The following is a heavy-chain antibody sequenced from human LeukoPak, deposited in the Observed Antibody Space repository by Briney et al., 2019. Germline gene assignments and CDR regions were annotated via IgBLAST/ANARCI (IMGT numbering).Heavy chain of an antibody. CDR2: ISGSGGST. CDR1: GFTFSSYA. D-gene: IGHD1-26*01. Sequence: TGGSLRLSCAASGFTFSSYAMSWVRQAPGKGLEWVSAISGSGGSTYYADSVKGRFTISRDNSKNTLYLQMNSLRAEDTAVYYCARVPRGSGSYGPFDYWGQGTLVTVSS. V-gene: IGHV3-23*01. J-gene: IGHJ4*02. CDR3: ARVPRGSGSYGPFDY.